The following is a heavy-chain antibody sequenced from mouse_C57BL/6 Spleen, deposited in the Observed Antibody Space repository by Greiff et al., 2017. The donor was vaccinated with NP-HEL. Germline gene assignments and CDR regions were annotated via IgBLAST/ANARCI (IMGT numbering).Heavy chain of an antibody. Sequence: QVQLKQPGAELVKPGASVKLSCKASGYTFTSYWMHWVKQRPGQGLEWIGMIHPNSGSTNYNEKFKSKATLTVDKSSSTAYMQLSSLTSEDSAVYYCARGEEGPYYYAMDYWGQGTSVTVSS. V-gene: IGHV1-64*01. CDR1: GYTFTSYW. CDR3: ARGEEGPYYYAMDY. D-gene: IGHD3-3*01. CDR2: IHPNSGST. J-gene: IGHJ4*01.